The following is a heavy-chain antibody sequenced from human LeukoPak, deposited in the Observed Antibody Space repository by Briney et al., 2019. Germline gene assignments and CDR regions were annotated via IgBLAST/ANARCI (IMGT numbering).Heavy chain of an antibody. D-gene: IGHD3-22*01. CDR3: ARGGLENGYHSNDGFDI. Sequence: SETLSLTSTVSGGSISGYYWSWIRQPPGEGLEWIGYIYYSGSTKYNPSLKSRVTMSVDTSRNQFSLKLSSVTAADTAVYYCARGGLENGYHSNDGFDIWGQGTMVTVSS. J-gene: IGHJ3*02. CDR2: IYYSGST. V-gene: IGHV4-59*01. CDR1: GGSISGYY.